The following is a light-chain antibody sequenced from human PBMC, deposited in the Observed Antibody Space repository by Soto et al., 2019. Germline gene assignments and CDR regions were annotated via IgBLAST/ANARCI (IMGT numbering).Light chain of an antibody. V-gene: IGKV3-15*01. J-gene: IGKJ1*01. Sequence: EIVMTQSPATLSVSPGERATLSCRASQSVSSNLAWYQQKPGQAPRLLIYGASTRATGIPARFSGSGSGTEFTLTISRLQSEDFAVYYCQQYNNWPPRAWTFGQGTKVEIK. CDR3: QQYNNWPPRAWT. CDR2: GAS. CDR1: QSVSSN.